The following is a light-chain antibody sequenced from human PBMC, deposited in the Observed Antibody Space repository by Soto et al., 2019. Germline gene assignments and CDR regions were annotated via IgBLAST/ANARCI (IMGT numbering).Light chain of an antibody. Sequence: EIVLTQSPGTLSLSPGERATLSCRASQSVSSSYLAWYQQKPGQAPRLLIYGASSRATGIPDRFSGSGSGTDFTLTISSLQPEDFATYYCQQLNSYLITFGQGTRLEI. CDR2: GAS. CDR3: QQLNSYLIT. J-gene: IGKJ5*01. CDR1: QSVSSSY. V-gene: IGKV3-20*01.